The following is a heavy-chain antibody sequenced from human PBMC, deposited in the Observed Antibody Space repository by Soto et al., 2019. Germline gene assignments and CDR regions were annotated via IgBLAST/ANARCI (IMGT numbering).Heavy chain of an antibody. CDR2: IYYSGST. J-gene: IGHJ4*02. D-gene: IGHD5-12*01. CDR3: ARGALRWLQNN. Sequence: KTSETLSLTCTVSGGSISSYYWSWIRQPPGRGLEWIGYIYYSGSTNYNPSLKSRVTISVDTSKNQFSLKLSSVTAADTAVYYCARGALRWLQNNWRQGTLVTVSS. V-gene: IGHV4-59*01. CDR1: GGSISSYY.